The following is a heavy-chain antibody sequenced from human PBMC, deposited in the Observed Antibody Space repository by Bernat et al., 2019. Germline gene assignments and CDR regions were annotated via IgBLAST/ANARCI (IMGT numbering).Heavy chain of an antibody. CDR2: IDPSDSYT. CDR1: GYSFTSYW. J-gene: IGHJ4*02. Sequence: EVQLVQSGAEVKKPGESLRISCKGSGYSFTSYWISWVRQMPGKGLEWMGRIDPSDSYTNYSPSFHGHVTISADKSISTAYLQWSSLKASDTAMYYCARYPYGDYVFDYWGQGTLVTVSS. V-gene: IGHV5-10-1*03. D-gene: IGHD4-17*01. CDR3: ARYPYGDYVFDY.